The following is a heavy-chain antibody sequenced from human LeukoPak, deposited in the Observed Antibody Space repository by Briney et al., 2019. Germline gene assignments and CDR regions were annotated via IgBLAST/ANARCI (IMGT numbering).Heavy chain of an antibody. CDR3: ARRVVSYDSSGYYYLGPLDY. Sequence: SETLSLTCAVSGYSISSGYYWGWIRQPPGKGLEWIGNIYSSGSTYFNPSLKGRVTISVDTSKNQFSLKLSSVTAADTAVYYCARRVVSYDSSGYYYLGPLDYWGQGTLVTVSP. V-gene: IGHV4-38-2*01. CDR2: IYSSGST. D-gene: IGHD3-22*01. J-gene: IGHJ4*02. CDR1: GYSISSGYY.